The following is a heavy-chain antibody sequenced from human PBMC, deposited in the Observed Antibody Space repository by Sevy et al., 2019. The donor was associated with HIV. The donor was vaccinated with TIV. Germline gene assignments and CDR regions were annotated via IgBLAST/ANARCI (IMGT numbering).Heavy chain of an antibody. CDR2: IKRDGSEK. J-gene: IGHJ6*02. CDR3: ARDCSSASCLWGMDV. Sequence: GGSLRLSCAASGFSFSNYWMSWVRQAPGKGLEWAANIKRDGSEKYYVASVKGRFTISRDNAKTSLFLQMNSLRGEDTAVYYSARDCSSASCLWGMDVWGQGTTVTVSS. D-gene: IGHD2-2*01. V-gene: IGHV3-7*03. CDR1: GFSFSNYW.